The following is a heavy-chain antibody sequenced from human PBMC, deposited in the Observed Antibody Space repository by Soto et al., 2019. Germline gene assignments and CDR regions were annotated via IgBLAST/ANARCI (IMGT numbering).Heavy chain of an antibody. CDR3: VRTSLVVAAATREDY. Sequence: EVQLVESGGGLVQPGGSLRLSCAASGFTFSSYWMHWVRQAPGKGLVWVSRINSDGSSTSYADSVTGRFTITRDNAKNMLYLQMNSLRAEDTAVYYCVRTSLVVAAATREDYWGQGTLVTVSS. CDR1: GFTFSSYW. CDR2: INSDGSST. J-gene: IGHJ4*02. V-gene: IGHV3-74*01. D-gene: IGHD2-15*01.